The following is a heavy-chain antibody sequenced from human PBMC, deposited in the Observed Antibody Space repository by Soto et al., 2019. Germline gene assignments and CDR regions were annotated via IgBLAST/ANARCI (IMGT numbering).Heavy chain of an antibody. Sequence: EVQLLESGGGLVQPGGSLRLSCAASGFTFSSYAMSWVRQAPGKGLEWVSAISGSGGSTYYADSVKGRFTISRDNSKNPLYLQMNSLRAEDTAGYYCAKVIAAGGTGYWFDPWGQGTLVTVSS. CDR2: ISGSGGST. D-gene: IGHD6-13*01. V-gene: IGHV3-23*01. CDR3: AKVIAAGGTGYWFDP. J-gene: IGHJ5*02. CDR1: GFTFSSYA.